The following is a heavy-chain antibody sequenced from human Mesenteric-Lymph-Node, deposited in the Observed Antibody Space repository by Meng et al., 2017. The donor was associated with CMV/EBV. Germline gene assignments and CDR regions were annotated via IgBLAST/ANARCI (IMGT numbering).Heavy chain of an antibody. Sequence: GESLKISCAASGFTFSSYGMHWVRQAPGKGLEWVAVIWFDGSNKFYADSVKGRFTISRDNSKNTLYLQMDTLRADDTAVYYCAKVYTRGFSYGSLDFWGQGTLVTVSS. V-gene: IGHV3-33*06. D-gene: IGHD5-18*01. CDR2: IWFDGSNK. J-gene: IGHJ4*02. CDR1: GFTFSSYG. CDR3: AKVYTRGFSYGSLDF.